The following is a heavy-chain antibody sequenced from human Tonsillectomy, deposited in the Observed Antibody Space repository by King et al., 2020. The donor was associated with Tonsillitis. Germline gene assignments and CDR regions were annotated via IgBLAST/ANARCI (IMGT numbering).Heavy chain of an antibody. J-gene: IGHJ4*02. CDR3: AKDVPTVTTRGYFDY. CDR1: GFTFSSYG. CDR2: ISYDGSNK. Sequence: VQLVESGGGVVQPGRSLRLSCAASGFTFSSYGMHWVRQAPGKGLEWVAVISYDGSNKYYADSVKGRFTISSDNSKNTLYLQMNSLRAEDTAVYYCAKDVPTVTTRGYFDYWGQGTLVTVSS. D-gene: IGHD4-17*01. V-gene: IGHV3-30*18.